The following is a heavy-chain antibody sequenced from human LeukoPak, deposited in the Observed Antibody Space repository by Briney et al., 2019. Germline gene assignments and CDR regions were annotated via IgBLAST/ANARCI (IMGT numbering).Heavy chain of an antibody. CDR3: ARRTGDGAFDV. V-gene: IGHV1-2*02. CDR2: ISPNSGGT. CDR1: GYTFTDNH. J-gene: IGHJ3*01. D-gene: IGHD7-27*01. Sequence: GASVKVSCKCSGYTFTDNHMHWVRQAPGQGLEWVGLISPNSGGTNYAQKFRGRVIMTSDTSINTDYMELSALTPDDTAGYYGARRTGDGAFDVWGQGTVVTVSS.